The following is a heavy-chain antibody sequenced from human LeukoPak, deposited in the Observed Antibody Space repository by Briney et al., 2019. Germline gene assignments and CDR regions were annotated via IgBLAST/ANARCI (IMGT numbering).Heavy chain of an antibody. V-gene: IGHV3-74*01. CDR2: INSDGRAT. Sequence: GGSLRLSCAASGFTISNYWILWVRQAPGKGLVWVSRINSDGRATNYADSVKGRFTISRDNAKNTLYLQMNSLRVEDTAVYYCARDFLGMDVWGQGTTVTVSS. J-gene: IGHJ6*02. CDR1: GFTISNYW. CDR3: ARDFLGMDV.